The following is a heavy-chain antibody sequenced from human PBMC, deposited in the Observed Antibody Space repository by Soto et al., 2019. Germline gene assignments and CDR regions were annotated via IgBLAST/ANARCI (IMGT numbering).Heavy chain of an antibody. D-gene: IGHD2-15*01. Sequence: SETLSLTCTVSGGSVSSASYYWRWIRQPPGKGLEWIGYIYYSGSTNYNPSLKSRVTISVDTSKNQFSLNLISVTAADTAVYYCARDPCSGGSCYFDDLDYWGQGAQVTVSS. CDR3: ARDPCSGGSCYFDDLDY. CDR2: IYYSGST. J-gene: IGHJ4*02. V-gene: IGHV4-61*01. CDR1: GGSVSSASYY.